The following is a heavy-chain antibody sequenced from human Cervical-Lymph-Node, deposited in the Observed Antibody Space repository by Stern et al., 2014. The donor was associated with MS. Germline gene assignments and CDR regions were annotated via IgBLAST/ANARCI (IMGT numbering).Heavy chain of an antibody. CDR1: GYSFTSYW. Sequence: VQLVQSGAEVKKPGESLKISCKGSGYSFTSYWIAWVRQMPGKGLEWMGIISPGDSDPRYGPSFPGQVTFSADTSISTAYLQGSSLKASDTAMYYCARRGSSTTYYYYGMDVWGQGTTVTVSS. V-gene: IGHV5-51*03. CDR2: ISPGDSDP. J-gene: IGHJ6*02. D-gene: IGHD6-6*01. CDR3: ARRGSSTTYYYYGMDV.